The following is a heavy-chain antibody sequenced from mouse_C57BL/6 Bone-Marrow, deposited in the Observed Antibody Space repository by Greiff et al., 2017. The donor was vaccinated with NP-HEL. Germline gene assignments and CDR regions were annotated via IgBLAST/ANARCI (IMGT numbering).Heavy chain of an antibody. V-gene: IGHV1-81*01. CDR3: ARVYYYGSSLDY. CDR2: IYPRSGNT. D-gene: IGHD1-1*01. CDR1: GYTFTSYG. J-gene: IGHJ2*01. Sequence: LVESGAELARPGASVKLSCKASGYTFTSYGISWVKQRTGQGLEWIGEIYPRSGNTYYNEKFKGKATLTADKSSSTAYMELRSLTSEDSAVYFCARVYYYGSSLDYWGQGTTLTVSS.